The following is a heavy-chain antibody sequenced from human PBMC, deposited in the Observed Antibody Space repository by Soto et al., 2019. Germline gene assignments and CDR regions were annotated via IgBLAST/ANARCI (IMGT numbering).Heavy chain of an antibody. Sequence: GESLKISCEGSGYSFKTHWITWVRHMPGKGLEWVGRIDPSDSYISYSPSFQGHVTISADKSISTAYLQWSSLEASDTAIYYCAGQGMWGAYYLDQWGQGTLVTVSS. CDR3: AGQGMWGAYYLDQ. V-gene: IGHV5-10-1*01. J-gene: IGHJ4*02. CDR2: IDPSDSYI. CDR1: GYSFKTHW. D-gene: IGHD3-16*01.